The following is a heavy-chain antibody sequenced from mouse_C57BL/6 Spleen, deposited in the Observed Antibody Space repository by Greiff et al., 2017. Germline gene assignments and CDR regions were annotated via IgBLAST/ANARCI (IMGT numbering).Heavy chain of an antibody. J-gene: IGHJ1*03. CDR2: ISSGGDYI. Sequence: EVKLVESGEGLVKPGGSLKLSCAASGFTFSSYAMSWVRQTPEKRLEWVAYISSGGDYIYYADTVKGRFTISRDNARNTLYLQMSSLKSEDTAMYYCTRDSYGSSGLYFDVWGTGTTVTVSS. CDR1: GFTFSSYA. CDR3: TRDSYGSSGLYFDV. D-gene: IGHD1-1*01. V-gene: IGHV5-9-1*02.